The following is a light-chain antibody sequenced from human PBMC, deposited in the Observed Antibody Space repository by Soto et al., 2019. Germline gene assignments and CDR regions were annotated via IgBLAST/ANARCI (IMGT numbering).Light chain of an antibody. CDR3: AAWDDSVNGEV. J-gene: IGLJ2*01. CDR2: SNN. CDR1: SSSIGSNT. V-gene: IGLV1-44*01. Sequence: QSALTQPPSASGTPGQRVTISCSGSSSSIGSNTVNWYQQLPGTAPKLLIYSNNQRPSGVPDRFSGSKSGTSASLAISGLQSEDEAEYFCAAWDDSVNGEVFGGGTKLTVL.